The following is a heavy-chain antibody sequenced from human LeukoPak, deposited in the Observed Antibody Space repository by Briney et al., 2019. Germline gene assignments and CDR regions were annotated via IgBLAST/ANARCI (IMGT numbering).Heavy chain of an antibody. CDR3: ARAAAADYYFDY. J-gene: IGHJ4*02. CDR2: MNPNSGNT. Sequence: ASVKVSCKASGYTFTSYDINWVRQATGQGLEWMGWMNPNSGNTGYAQKFQGRVTMTRNTSTSTAYMELSSLRSEDTAVYYCARAAAADYYFDYWGQGTLVTVSS. V-gene: IGHV1-8*01. D-gene: IGHD6-13*01. CDR1: GYTFTSYD.